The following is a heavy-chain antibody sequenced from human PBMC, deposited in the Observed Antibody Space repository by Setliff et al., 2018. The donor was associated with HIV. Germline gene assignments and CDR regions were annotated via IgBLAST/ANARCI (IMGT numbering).Heavy chain of an antibody. D-gene: IGHD6-13*01. CDR3: ARDKGIREAASLDY. J-gene: IGHJ4*02. CDR1: GYTFKSYD. Sequence: ASVKVSCKTSGYTFKSYDINWVRQAPGQRPEWMARINAGNGNREYSPKFQGRVTITADTSASTMYMELSSLRSEDTAVYYCARDKGIREAASLDYWGQGSLVTVSS. V-gene: IGHV1-3*01. CDR2: INAGNGNR.